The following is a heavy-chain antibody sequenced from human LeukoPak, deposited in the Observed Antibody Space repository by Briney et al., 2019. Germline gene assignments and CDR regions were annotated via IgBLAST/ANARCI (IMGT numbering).Heavy chain of an antibody. V-gene: IGHV3-48*04. Sequence: PGGSLRLSCAASGFTFSSYSMNWVRQAPGKGLEWVSYISGSGGTIYYADSVKGRFTISRDNAKNLLYLQMNSLRAEDTAVYYCARDGMITFGGVILSHFDYWGQGTLVTVSS. CDR1: GFTFSSYS. CDR2: ISGSGGTI. D-gene: IGHD3-16*02. J-gene: IGHJ4*02. CDR3: ARDGMITFGGVILSHFDY.